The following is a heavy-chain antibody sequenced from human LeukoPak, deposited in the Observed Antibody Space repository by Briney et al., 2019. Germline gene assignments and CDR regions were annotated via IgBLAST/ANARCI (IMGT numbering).Heavy chain of an antibody. D-gene: IGHD2-15*01. V-gene: IGHV3-30-3*01. CDR1: GFTFSSYA. J-gene: IGHJ3*02. CDR3: ARDGGYCSGGSCYLADAFDI. Sequence: HPGGSLRLSCAASGFTFSSYAMHWVRQAPGKGLEWVAVISYDGSNKYYADSVKGRFTISRGNSKNTLYLQMNSLRAEDTAVYYCARDGGYCSGGSCYLADAFDIWGQGTMVTVSS. CDR2: ISYDGSNK.